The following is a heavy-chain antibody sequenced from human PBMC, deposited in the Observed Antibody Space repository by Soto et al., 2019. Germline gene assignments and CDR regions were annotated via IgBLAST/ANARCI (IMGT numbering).Heavy chain of an antibody. CDR1: GYTFTSYY. Sequence: QVQLVQSGAEVKKPGASVKVSCKASGYTFTSYYMHWVRQAPGQGLERMGIINPSGGSTSYAQKFQGRVTMTRDTSKSTVYMEMSSLRSEDTAVYYCARDWEGYGGNSLNWFDPWGQGTLVTVSS. CDR2: INPSGGST. V-gene: IGHV1-46*01. J-gene: IGHJ5*02. D-gene: IGHD4-17*01. CDR3: ARDWEGYGGNSLNWFDP.